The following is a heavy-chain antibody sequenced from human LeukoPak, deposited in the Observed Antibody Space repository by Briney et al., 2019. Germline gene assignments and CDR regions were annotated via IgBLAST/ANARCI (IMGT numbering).Heavy chain of an antibody. Sequence: ASVKVSCKASGYTFTSYGISWVRQAPGQGLEWMGWISAYNGNTNYAQKLQGRVTMTEDTSTDTAYMELSSLRSEDTAVYYCATGQDWGDFDYWGQGTLVTVSS. V-gene: IGHV1-18*01. CDR2: ISAYNGNT. D-gene: IGHD3/OR15-3a*01. J-gene: IGHJ4*02. CDR3: ATGQDWGDFDY. CDR1: GYTFTSYG.